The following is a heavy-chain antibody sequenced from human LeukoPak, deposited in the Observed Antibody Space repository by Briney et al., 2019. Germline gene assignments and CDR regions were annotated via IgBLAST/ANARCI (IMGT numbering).Heavy chain of an antibody. CDR1: GYIFTAYG. CDR2: IDSKSGNT. CDR3: TRATHPAISGPQSDS. D-gene: IGHD3-3*02. Sequence: GASVKVSCKTSGYIFTAYGVGWVRQAPGQGLEWMGWIDSKSGNTDYAHNFQGRIALTIAAPTNTAYMELWSLRSDDTAIYFCTRATHPAISGPQSDSWGQGTLATVSS. J-gene: IGHJ5*01. V-gene: IGHV1-18*01.